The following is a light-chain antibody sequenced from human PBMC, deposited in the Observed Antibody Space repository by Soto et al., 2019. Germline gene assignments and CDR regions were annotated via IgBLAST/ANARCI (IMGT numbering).Light chain of an antibody. V-gene: IGKV1-39*01. CDR1: QNINSH. J-gene: IGKJ2*01. CDR2: AAS. CDR3: QQSHITTLFT. Sequence: DIQMTQSPSSLSASLGDRVTITCRASQNINSHLNWYQQKPGKAPKVLIYAASRLQSGVPSRFSGNGSGTEYTPTISSLEPEDFATYYCQQSHITTLFTFGKGTKLEIK.